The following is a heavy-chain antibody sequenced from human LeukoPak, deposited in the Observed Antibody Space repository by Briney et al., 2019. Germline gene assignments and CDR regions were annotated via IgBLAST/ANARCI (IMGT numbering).Heavy chain of an antibody. Sequence: SETLSLTCTVSGGSISSSSYYWGWIRQPPGKGLEWIGYIYYSGSTNYNPSLKSRVTILVDTSKNQFSLKLSSVTAADTAVYYCARQSEYSDSYYYGMDVWGQGTTVTVSS. J-gene: IGHJ6*02. V-gene: IGHV4-61*05. CDR2: IYYSGST. CDR3: ARQSEYSDSYYYGMDV. CDR1: GGSISSSSYY. D-gene: IGHD2/OR15-2a*01.